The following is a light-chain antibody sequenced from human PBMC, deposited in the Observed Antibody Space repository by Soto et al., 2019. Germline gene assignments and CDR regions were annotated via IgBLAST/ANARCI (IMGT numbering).Light chain of an antibody. CDR3: QQYGSSPWT. CDR1: QSISSSY. J-gene: IGKJ1*01. CDR2: GVS. V-gene: IGKV3-20*01. Sequence: ETVLTQSPGTLSLSPGERATLSCRASQSISSSYLAWYQQRPGQAPRLIISGVSSRATGIPDRFSGSGSGTAFTLTISRLEPEDFAVYFCQQYGSSPWTFGQGTKVEIK.